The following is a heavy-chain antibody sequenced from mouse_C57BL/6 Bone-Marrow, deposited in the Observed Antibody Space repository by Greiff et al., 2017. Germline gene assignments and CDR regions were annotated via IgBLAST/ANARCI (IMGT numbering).Heavy chain of an antibody. J-gene: IGHJ1*03. D-gene: IGHD2-4*01. CDR2: INSDGGST. Sequence: EVQRVESGGGLVQPGESLKLSCESNEYEFPSHDMSWVRKTPEKRLELVAAINSDGGSTYYPDTMERRFIISRDNTKKTLYLQRSSLRAEDTALYYCARADCYYWYFDVWGTGTTVTVSS. V-gene: IGHV5-2*01. CDR1: EYEFPSHD. CDR3: ARADCYYWYFDV.